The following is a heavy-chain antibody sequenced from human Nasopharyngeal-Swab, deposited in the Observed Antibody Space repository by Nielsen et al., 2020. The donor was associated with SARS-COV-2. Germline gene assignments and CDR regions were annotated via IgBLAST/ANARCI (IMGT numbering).Heavy chain of an antibody. D-gene: IGHD4-23*01. V-gene: IGHV4-4*02. CDR2: IFHSGNT. CDR1: GDSTSSSSW. J-gene: IGHJ3*02. CDR3: ARVAATVGFAYDI. Sequence: SETLSLTCAVSGDSTSSSSWWTWVRQSPGKGLGWIGEIFHSGNTNYSPSFKSRVFMSIDNSKNQFYLKLSSVTAADTAVYYCARVAATVGFAYDIWGQGTKVTVSS.